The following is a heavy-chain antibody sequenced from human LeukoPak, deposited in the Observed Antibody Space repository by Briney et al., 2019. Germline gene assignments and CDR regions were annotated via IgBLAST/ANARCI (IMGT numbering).Heavy chain of an antibody. D-gene: IGHD5-24*01. CDR2: INPGGGNT. V-gene: IGHV1-46*01. CDR1: GYTFTNYY. J-gene: IGHJ3*02. Sequence: ASVKVSCKASGYTFTNYYIHWVRQAPGQGLEWMGLINPGGGNTNYAQNFQGRVTMTRDTSASTVYMELSSLRSEDTAIYYCARIRDGYNDAYDIWGQGTMVTVSS. CDR3: ARIRDGYNDAYDI.